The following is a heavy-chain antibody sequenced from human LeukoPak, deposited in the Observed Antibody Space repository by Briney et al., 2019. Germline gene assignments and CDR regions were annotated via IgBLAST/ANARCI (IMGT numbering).Heavy chain of an antibody. V-gene: IGHV4-4*07. CDR1: GVSISRYY. CDR2: IYTSGST. Sequence: SETLSLTCSVPGVSISRYYWSWLRQPAGKGLEWFGRIYTSGSTNYNPSLKSRVTMSVYTPKLQFSLKLSSVTAAGTAVYYWACSGSYGEYYFDYWGQGTLVTVST. CDR3: ACSGSYGEYYFDY. J-gene: IGHJ4*02. D-gene: IGHD1-26*01.